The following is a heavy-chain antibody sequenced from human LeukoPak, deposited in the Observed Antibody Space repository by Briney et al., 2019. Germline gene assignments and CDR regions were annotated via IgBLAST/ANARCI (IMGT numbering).Heavy chain of an antibody. D-gene: IGHD5-12*01. CDR2: IKQDGSEN. J-gene: IGHJ4*02. V-gene: IGHV3-7*03. Sequence: GGSLRLSCAASGFTFSSYWMSWVRQAPGKGLEWVANIKQDGSENYCVDSVKGRFTISRDNAKNSLYLQMSSLRAKDTAVYYCAREGVDIVTYDYWGQGTLVTVSS. CDR1: GFTFSSYW. CDR3: AREGVDIVTYDY.